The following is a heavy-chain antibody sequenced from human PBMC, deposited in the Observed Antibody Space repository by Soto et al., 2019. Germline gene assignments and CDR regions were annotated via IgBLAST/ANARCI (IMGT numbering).Heavy chain of an antibody. D-gene: IGHD3-3*01. J-gene: IGHJ4*02. V-gene: IGHV3-33*01. CDR1: GFTFSSYG. Sequence: GGSLRLSCAASGFTFSSYGMHWVRQAPGKGLEWVAVIWYDGSNKYYADSVKGRFTISRDNSKNTLYLQMNSLRAEDTAVYYCARNSITIFGDAFDYWGQGTLVTVSS. CDR3: ARNSITIFGDAFDY. CDR2: IWYDGSNK.